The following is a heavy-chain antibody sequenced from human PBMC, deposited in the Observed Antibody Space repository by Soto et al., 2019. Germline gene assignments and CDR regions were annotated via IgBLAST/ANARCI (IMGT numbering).Heavy chain of an antibody. CDR3: ARVAVVTRGIDS. CDR2: VNEWGTDS. J-gene: IGHJ4*02. D-gene: IGHD2-2*01. CDR1: GFTFSDAW. Sequence: EVQLVESGGGLVQPGGSLRLSCVASGFTFSDAWMHWVRQAPGKGLVWVSRVNEWGTDSNYADSVKGRFTISRDNARNTVYLQMNGLRVEDTAVYYCARVAVVTRGIDSWGQGTLVTVSS. V-gene: IGHV3-74*01.